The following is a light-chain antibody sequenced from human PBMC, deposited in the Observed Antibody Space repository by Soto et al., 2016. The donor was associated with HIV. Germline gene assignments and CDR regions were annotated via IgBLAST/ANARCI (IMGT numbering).Light chain of an antibody. CDR1: KLGNKY. Sequence: SFELTQPPSVSVSPEQTASITCSGHKLGNKYACWYQQKPGQSPVLVIYQDNKRPSGIPERFSGSNSGNTATLTISGTQAMDEADYYCQAWDSSTDWVFGGGTKLTVL. J-gene: IGLJ3*02. V-gene: IGLV3-1*01. CDR2: QDN. CDR3: QAWDSSTDWV.